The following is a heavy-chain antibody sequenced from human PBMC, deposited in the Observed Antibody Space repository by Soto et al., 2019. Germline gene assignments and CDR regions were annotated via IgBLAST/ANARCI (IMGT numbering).Heavy chain of an antibody. V-gene: IGHV4-31*02. J-gene: IGHJ4*02. Sequence: WTWIRQHPGKGLEWIGYTYYGGATSYSPSLRSRVNVSLDTSKNHFSLSLTSVTAADTAVYYCARMYFDGGGDWGQGTLVTVSS. CDR2: TYYGGAT. D-gene: IGHD2-8*01. CDR3: ARMYFDGGGD.